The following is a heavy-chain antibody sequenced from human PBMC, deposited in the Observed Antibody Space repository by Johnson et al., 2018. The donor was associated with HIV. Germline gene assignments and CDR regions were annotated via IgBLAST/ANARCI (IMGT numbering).Heavy chain of an antibody. D-gene: IGHD3-3*01. Sequence: VQLVESGGGLVQPGRSLRLSCAASAFPFDDHALHWVRQTPGKGLQWFSIILKGRFTISRDNAKNDLDLQMHSLRPEDTALFYCVKGIEEWLNYMAFDIWGRGIMVTVSS. CDR3: VKGIEEWLNYMAFDI. CDR1: AFPFDDHA. CDR2: I. V-gene: IGHV3-9*01. J-gene: IGHJ3*02.